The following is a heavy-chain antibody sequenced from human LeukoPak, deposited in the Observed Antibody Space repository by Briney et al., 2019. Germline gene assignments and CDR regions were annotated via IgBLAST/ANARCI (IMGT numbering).Heavy chain of an antibody. D-gene: IGHD3-10*01. CDR1: GYIFTSYY. CDR3: ARVSSDSGSLNY. CDR2: INPSGGST. V-gene: IGHV1-46*01. Sequence: ASVKVSCKAAGYIFTSYYMHWVRQAPGQGLEWMGVINPSGGSTNYAQKFQGRVTMTRDTSTSTAYMELRSLRSDDTAVYYCARVSSDSGSLNYWGQGTLVTVSS. J-gene: IGHJ4*02.